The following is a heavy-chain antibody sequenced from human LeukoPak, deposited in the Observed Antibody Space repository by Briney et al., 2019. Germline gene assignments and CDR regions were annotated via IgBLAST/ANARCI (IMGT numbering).Heavy chain of an antibody. CDR3: ARDREGRYSYGNFFDY. V-gene: IGHV4-34*01. CDR1: GGPFSGYY. J-gene: IGHJ4*02. Sequence: SETLSLTCAVYGGPFSGYYWSWIRQPPGKGLEWIGEINHSGSTNYNPSLKSRVTISVDTSKNQFSLKLSSVTAADTAVYYCARDREGRYSYGNFFDYWGQGTLVTVSS. D-gene: IGHD5-18*01. CDR2: INHSGST.